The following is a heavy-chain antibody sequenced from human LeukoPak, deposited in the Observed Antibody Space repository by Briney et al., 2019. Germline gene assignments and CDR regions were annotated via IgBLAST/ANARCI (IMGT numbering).Heavy chain of an antibody. CDR1: GGSISSYY. D-gene: IGHD2-2*03. Sequence: SETLSLTCTVSGGSISSYYWSWIRQPPGKGLEWIGYIYYSGSTNYNPSLKSRVTISVDTSKNQFSLKLSSVTAADTAVYYCARHGYCSSTSCLRDNWFDPWGQGTLVTVSS. CDR2: IYYSGST. J-gene: IGHJ5*02. CDR3: ARHGYCSSTSCLRDNWFDP. V-gene: IGHV4-59*01.